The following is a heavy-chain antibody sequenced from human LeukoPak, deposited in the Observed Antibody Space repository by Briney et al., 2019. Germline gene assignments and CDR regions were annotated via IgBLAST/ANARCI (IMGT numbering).Heavy chain of an antibody. V-gene: IGHV3-30*09. CDR2: ISYDGSNK. J-gene: IGHJ4*02. D-gene: IGHD6-19*01. CDR3: ASDQYSSGWYDY. Sequence: GGSLRLSCAASGFTFSSYAMHWVRQAPGKGLEWVAVISYDGSNKYYADSVKGRFAISRDNSKNTLYLQMNSLRAEDTAVYYCASDQYSSGWYDYWGQGTLVTVSS. CDR1: GFTFSSYA.